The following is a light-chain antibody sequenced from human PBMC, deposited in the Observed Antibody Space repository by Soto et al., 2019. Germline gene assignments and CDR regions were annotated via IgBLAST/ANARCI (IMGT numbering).Light chain of an antibody. CDR1: QSMSTY. Sequence: DLQMTHSPATLSAPVGDRVTITCRASQSMSTYLNWYQQKSGKAPKLLIYAASSLQSGVPSRFSGRGSGTDFTLTINNLQREDFADYFCQQTYSNLWTFGQGTKVDI. V-gene: IGKV1-39*01. J-gene: IGKJ1*01. CDR3: QQTYSNLWT. CDR2: AAS.